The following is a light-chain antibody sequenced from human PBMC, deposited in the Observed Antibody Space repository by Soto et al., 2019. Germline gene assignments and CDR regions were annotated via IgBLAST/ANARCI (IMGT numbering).Light chain of an antibody. CDR2: DAS. CDR1: QSMSSW. CDR3: QQSHSKPLA. Sequence: ITISSSPSALSANIVDSVTITCRTSQSMSSWWAWYQQKPGKAPKLLIYDASSLESGVPSRFSGSGSGTDFFLTISSLQPEDFAVYYCQQSHSKPLAFGGGTKVDVK. J-gene: IGKJ4*01. V-gene: IGKV1-5*01.